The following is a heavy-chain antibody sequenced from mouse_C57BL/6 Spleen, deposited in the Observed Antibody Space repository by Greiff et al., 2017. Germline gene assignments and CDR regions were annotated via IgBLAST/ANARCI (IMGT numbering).Heavy chain of an antibody. J-gene: IGHJ4*01. CDR2: IYPGDGDT. CDR3: ARSITTGDYYAMDY. D-gene: IGHD1-1*01. CDR1: GYAFSSYW. V-gene: IGHV1-80*01. Sequence: VQLQQSGAELVKPGASVKISCKASGYAFSSYWMNWVKQRPGKGLEWIGQIYPGDGDTNYNGKFKGKATLTADKSSSTAYMQLSSLTSEDSAVYFCARSITTGDYYAMDYWGQGTSVTVSS.